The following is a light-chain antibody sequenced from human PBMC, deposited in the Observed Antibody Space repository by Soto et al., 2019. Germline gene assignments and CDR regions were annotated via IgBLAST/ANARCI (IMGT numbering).Light chain of an antibody. V-gene: IGKV4-1*01. Sequence: DIVMTQSPDSLAVSLGERATINCKSSQSVLYSSNNKNYLAWYQQKPGQPPKLLIYWASTRESGVPDRFSGSGSGTDFALTISSLQAEDVAVYYCQQRHMWPITFGQGTRLEIK. CDR1: QSVLYSSNNKNY. CDR2: WAS. CDR3: QQRHMWPIT. J-gene: IGKJ5*01.